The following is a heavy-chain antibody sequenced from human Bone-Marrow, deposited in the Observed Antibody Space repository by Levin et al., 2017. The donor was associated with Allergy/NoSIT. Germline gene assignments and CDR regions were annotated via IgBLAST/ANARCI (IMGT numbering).Heavy chain of an antibody. CDR2: IYSGGST. J-gene: IGHJ3*02. CDR1: GFTVSSNY. Sequence: GGSLRLSCAASGFTVSSNYMSWVRQAPGKGLEWVSVIYSGGSTYYADSVKGRFTISRDNSKNTLYLQMNSLRAEDTAVYYCARGHLGSGNADAFDIWGQGTMVTVSS. CDR3: ARGHLGSGNADAFDI. D-gene: IGHD3-10*01. V-gene: IGHV3-66*01.